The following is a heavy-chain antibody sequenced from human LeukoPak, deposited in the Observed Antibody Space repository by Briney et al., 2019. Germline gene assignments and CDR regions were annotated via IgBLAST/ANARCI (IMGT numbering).Heavy chain of an antibody. Sequence: PSETLSLTCAVYGGSFSGYYWSWIRQPPGKGLEWMGEINHSGSTNYNPSLKSRVTISVDTSKNQFSLKLSSVTAADTAVYYCAGFGELYLDCDYWGQGTLVTVSS. CDR3: AGFGELYLDCDY. CDR2: INHSGST. V-gene: IGHV4-34*01. D-gene: IGHD3-10*01. CDR1: GGSFSGYY. J-gene: IGHJ4*02.